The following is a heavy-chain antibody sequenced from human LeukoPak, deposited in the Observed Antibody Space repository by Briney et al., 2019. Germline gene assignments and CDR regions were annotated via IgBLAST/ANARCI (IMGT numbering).Heavy chain of an antibody. V-gene: IGHV5-51*01. CDR2: IYPGDSDT. CDR3: AVEVVTSGFDAFDI. Sequence: GESLKSSCRGSGYSFTSYWIGWVRQMPGKGLEWLGIIYPGDSDTRYSPSFQGQVTMSADKSISTAYLQWSSLKASDTAMYYCAVEVVTSGFDAFDIWGQGTMVTVSS. D-gene: IGHD3-22*01. CDR1: GYSFTSYW. J-gene: IGHJ3*02.